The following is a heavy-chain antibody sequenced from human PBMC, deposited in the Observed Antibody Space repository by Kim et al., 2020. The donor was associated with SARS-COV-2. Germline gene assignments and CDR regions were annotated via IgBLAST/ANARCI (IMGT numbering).Heavy chain of an antibody. V-gene: IGHV4-4*06. CDR3: ARGPIGSQLVPSNWFDP. J-gene: IGHJ5*02. Sequence: RRSRVTMSVDTSNNQFSLKLSSVTAADTAVYYCARGPIGSQLVPSNWFDPWGQGTLVTVSS. D-gene: IGHD6-13*01.